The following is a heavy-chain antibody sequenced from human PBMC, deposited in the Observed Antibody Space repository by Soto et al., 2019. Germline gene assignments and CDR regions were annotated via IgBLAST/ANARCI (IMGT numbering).Heavy chain of an antibody. CDR3: AREVVATFYFDY. CDR1: GFTFSDYY. Sequence: GGSLRLSCAASGFTFSDYYMSWIRQAPGKGLEWVSYVSSSSSYTNYADSVKGRFTISRDNAKNSLYLQMNSLRAEDTAVYYCAREVVATFYFDYWGQGTRVTVSS. D-gene: IGHD5-12*01. CDR2: VSSSSSYT. V-gene: IGHV3-11*06. J-gene: IGHJ4*02.